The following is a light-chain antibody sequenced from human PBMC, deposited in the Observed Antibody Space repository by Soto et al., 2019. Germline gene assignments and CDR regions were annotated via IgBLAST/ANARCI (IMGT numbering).Light chain of an antibody. V-gene: IGLV1-47*02. Sequence: QSVLTQSPSASGTPGQRVTISCYGSSSNIGSYPVYWYQQLPGTAPKLLINSDDQQPSGVPDRFSASKSGTSASLAISGLRSEDEADYYCAAWDASLSGHVFGAGTKLTVL. CDR2: SDD. CDR3: AAWDASLSGHV. CDR1: SSNIGSYP. J-gene: IGLJ1*01.